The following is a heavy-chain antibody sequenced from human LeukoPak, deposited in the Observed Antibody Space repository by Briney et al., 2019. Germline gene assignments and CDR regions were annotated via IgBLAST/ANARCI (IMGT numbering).Heavy chain of an antibody. CDR3: ARVGDYVWGSYEFDY. CDR1: GFTFSSYW. V-gene: IGHV3-7*01. CDR2: IKQGGSEK. J-gene: IGHJ4*02. Sequence: GGSLRLSCAASGFTFSSYWMSGVRQAPGKGLEWVANIKQGGSEKYYVDSVKGRFTISRDSAKNSLYLQMNSLRAEDTAVYYCARVGDYVWGSYEFDYWGQGTLVTVSS. D-gene: IGHD3-16*01.